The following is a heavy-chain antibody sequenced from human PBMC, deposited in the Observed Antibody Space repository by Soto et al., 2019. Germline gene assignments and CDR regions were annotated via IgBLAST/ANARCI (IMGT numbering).Heavy chain of an antibody. CDR3: ATGTVGAMDY. J-gene: IGHJ4*02. CDR2: TRNKVDSYTT. D-gene: IGHD1-26*01. CDR1: GFTFSDHY. V-gene: IGHV3-72*01. Sequence: GGSLRLSCAASGFTFSDHYMEWVRQAPGKGLEWVGRTRNKVDSYTTEYAASVRGRFTILRDDSKTSLYLQMNSLKTEDTALYYCATGTVGAMDYWGQGTLVTVSS.